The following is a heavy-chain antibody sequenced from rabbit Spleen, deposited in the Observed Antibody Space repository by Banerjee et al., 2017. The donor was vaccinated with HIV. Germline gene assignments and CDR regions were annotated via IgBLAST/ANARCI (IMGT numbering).Heavy chain of an antibody. J-gene: IGHJ6*01. Sequence: QQRLVESGGGLVKPEESLTLTCKASGVSFSDKDVMCWVRQTPGKGLEWIACIDIGSSGFTYFASWAKGRFTISKTSSTTVTLQMTSLTAADTATYFCARDTSSSFSSYGMDLWGPGTLVTVS. CDR1: GVSFSDKDV. CDR2: IDIGSSGFT. CDR3: ARDTSSSFSSYGMDL. V-gene: IGHV1S45*01. D-gene: IGHD1-1*01.